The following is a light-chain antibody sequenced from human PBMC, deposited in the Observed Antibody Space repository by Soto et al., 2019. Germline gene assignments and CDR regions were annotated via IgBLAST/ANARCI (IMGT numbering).Light chain of an antibody. V-gene: IGKV1-16*01. J-gene: IGKJ5*01. Sequence: IEVTQAPYSRSASGGDSHTITCRATEDISTFLAWFQQKPGKPPKSLIYAASRLQSGVPSRFSGSGSATDFTFAISSLLPEDSRSYYIQHPNGHPQTFAQGTRLEIK. CDR3: QHPNGHPQT. CDR2: AAS. CDR1: EDISTF.